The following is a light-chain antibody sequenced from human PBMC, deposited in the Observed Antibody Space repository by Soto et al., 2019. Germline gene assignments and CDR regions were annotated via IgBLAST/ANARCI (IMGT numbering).Light chain of an antibody. V-gene: IGKV2-28*01. Sequence: DLVMTQSPLSLPVTPGEPASISCRSSQSLLHSNGYNYLDWYLQKPGQSPQLLIYLGSNRASGVPDRFSGSGSGTDFTLKISRVEAEDVGVYYCMQALQPSITFGQGTRLEIK. CDR3: MQALQPSIT. CDR1: QSLLHSNGYNY. CDR2: LGS. J-gene: IGKJ5*01.